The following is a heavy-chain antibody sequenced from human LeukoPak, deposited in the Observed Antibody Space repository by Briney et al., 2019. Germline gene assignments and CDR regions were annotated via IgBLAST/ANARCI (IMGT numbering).Heavy chain of an antibody. J-gene: IGHJ4*02. CDR2: FDPEDGET. CDR3: ATKPITMVRGVIPD. D-gene: IGHD3-10*01. CDR1: GYTLTELS. Sequence: GASVKVSCKVSGYTLTELSMHWVRQAPGKGLEWIGGFDPEDGETIYAQKFQGRVTMTEDTSTDTAYMELSSLRSEDTAVYYCATKPITMVRGVIPDWGQGTLVTVSS. V-gene: IGHV1-24*01.